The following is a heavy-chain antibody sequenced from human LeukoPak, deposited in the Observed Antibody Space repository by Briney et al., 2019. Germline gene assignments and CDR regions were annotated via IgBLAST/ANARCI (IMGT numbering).Heavy chain of an antibody. Sequence: SVKVSCKASGGTFSSYAISWVRQAPGQGLEWMGGIIPIFGTANYAQKFQGRVTITTDESTSTAYMELSSLRSEDTAVYYCARDRIRGCSSTSCPTSDWGQGTLVTVSS. CDR3: ARDRIRGCSSTSCPTSD. J-gene: IGHJ4*02. D-gene: IGHD2-2*01. CDR2: IIPIFGTA. V-gene: IGHV1-69*05. CDR1: GGTFSSYA.